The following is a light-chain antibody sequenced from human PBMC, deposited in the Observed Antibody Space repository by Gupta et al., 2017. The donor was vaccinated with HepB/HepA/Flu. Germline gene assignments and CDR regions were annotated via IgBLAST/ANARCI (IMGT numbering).Light chain of an antibody. CDR2: VNS. CDR1: SSNIGAGYD. CDR3: QSYDSSLSAWV. J-gene: IGLJ3*02. Sequence: QSVLPQPPSVSGAPGQRVIISCTGSSSNIGAGYDVHWYQQFPGTAPKLLIYVNSNRPSGVPDRFSGSKSGTSASLAITGLQAEDEADYNCQSYDSSLSAWVFGGGTKLTVL. V-gene: IGLV1-40*01.